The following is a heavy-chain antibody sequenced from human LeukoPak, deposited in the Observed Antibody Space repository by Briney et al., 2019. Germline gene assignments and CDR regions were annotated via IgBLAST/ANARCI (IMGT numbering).Heavy chain of an antibody. J-gene: IGHJ4*02. CDR1: GFTFTRYS. D-gene: IGHD6-6*01. Sequence: GGSLRLSCAASGFTFTRYSMDWVSQAPGKGLEWVSAISSSGSYIFYAQSVEGRFIISRDNAKNSHYLQMNSLRVDDTAVYFCARGTYRSSSPSIGMPYYLDYWGQGILVTVSS. V-gene: IGHV3-21*01. CDR2: ISSSGSYI. CDR3: ARGTYRSSSPSIGMPYYLDY.